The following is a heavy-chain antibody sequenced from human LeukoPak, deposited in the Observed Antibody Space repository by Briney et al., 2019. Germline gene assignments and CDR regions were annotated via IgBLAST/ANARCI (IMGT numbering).Heavy chain of an antibody. J-gene: IGHJ4*02. CDR2: ISYDGSNK. Sequence: GGSLRLSCAASGFTFSSYAMHWVRQAPGKGLEWVAVISYDGSNKYYADSVKGRFTISRDNSKNTLYLQMNNLRAEDTAVYYCARVGLRYFDWLSHFDYWGQGTLVTVSS. D-gene: IGHD3-9*01. V-gene: IGHV3-30*01. CDR1: GFTFSSYA. CDR3: ARVGLRYFDWLSHFDY.